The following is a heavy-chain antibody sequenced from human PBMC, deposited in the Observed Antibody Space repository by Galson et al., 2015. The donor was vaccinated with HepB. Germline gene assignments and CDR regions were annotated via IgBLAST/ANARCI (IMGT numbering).Heavy chain of an antibody. CDR1: GFTFSSYW. CDR3: ARGLVVPAVTVYYFDY. Sequence: SLRLSCAASGFTFSSYWMSWVRQALGKGLEWVANIKQDGSEKYYVDSVKGRFTISRDNAKNSLYLQMNSLRAEDTAVYYCARGLVVPAVTVYYFDYWGQGTLVTVSS. CDR2: IKQDGSEK. V-gene: IGHV3-7*03. D-gene: IGHD2-2*01. J-gene: IGHJ4*02.